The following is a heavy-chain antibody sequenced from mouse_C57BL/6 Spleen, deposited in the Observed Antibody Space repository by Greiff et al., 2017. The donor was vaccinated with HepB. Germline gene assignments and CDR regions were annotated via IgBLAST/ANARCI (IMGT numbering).Heavy chain of an antibody. Sequence: DVKLVESGGGLVKPGGSLKLSCAASGFTFSSYTMSWVRQTPEKRLEWVATISGGGGNTYYPDSVKGRFTISRDNAKNTLYLQMSSLRSEDTALYYCARLPNYYDYDEVAYWGQGTLVTVSA. CDR2: ISGGGGNT. V-gene: IGHV5-9*01. CDR1: GFTFSSYT. J-gene: IGHJ3*01. CDR3: ARLPNYYDYDEVAY. D-gene: IGHD2-4*01.